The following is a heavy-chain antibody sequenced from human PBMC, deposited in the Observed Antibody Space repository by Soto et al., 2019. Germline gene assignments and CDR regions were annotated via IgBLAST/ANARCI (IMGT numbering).Heavy chain of an antibody. Sequence: EVQLVESGGGLVQPGGSLRLSCAASGFTFSSYSMNWVRQAPGKGLEWVSYISSSSSTIYYADSVKGRFTISRDNAKNSLYLQMNSLRAEDTAVYYCARESGYCSSTSCSDAFDIWGQGTMVTVSS. CDR2: ISSSSSTI. CDR3: ARESGYCSSTSCSDAFDI. CDR1: GFTFSSYS. V-gene: IGHV3-48*01. J-gene: IGHJ3*02. D-gene: IGHD2-2*01.